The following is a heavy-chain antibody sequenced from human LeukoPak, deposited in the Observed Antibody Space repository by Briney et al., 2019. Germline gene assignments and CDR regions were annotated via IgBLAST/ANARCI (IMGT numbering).Heavy chain of an antibody. CDR3: AKGPRGAVAGNLDY. J-gene: IGHJ4*02. V-gene: IGHV3-23*01. D-gene: IGHD6-19*01. CDR2: ISGSGGST. Sequence: QPGGSLRLSCAASGFTFSSYAMSWVRQAPGKGLEWVSAISGSGGSTYYADSVKGRFTISRDNYKNTLYLQMNSLRAEDTAVYYCAKGPRGAVAGNLDYWGQGTLVTVSS. CDR1: GFTFSSYA.